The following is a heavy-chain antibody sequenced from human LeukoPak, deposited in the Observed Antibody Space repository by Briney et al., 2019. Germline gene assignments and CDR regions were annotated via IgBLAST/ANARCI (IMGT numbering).Heavy chain of an antibody. Sequence: PGGSLRLSCAASGFTFSSYATRWVRQAPGKGLEWVANINEDGSYKFHADSVKGRLTISRDNSKNSLYLQMSSLRADDTAVYYCARDATRGGDNDYWGQGTRVIVSS. D-gene: IGHD2-21*02. V-gene: IGHV3-7*01. CDR3: ARDATRGGDNDY. CDR1: GFTFSSYA. CDR2: INEDGSYK. J-gene: IGHJ4*02.